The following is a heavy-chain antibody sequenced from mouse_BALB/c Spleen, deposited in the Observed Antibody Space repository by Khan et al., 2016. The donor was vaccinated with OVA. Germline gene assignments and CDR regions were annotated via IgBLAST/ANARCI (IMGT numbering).Heavy chain of an antibody. Sequence: VQLQQPGPELVKPGASVKISCKASGYSFTGYFMNWVMQSHGKSLEWIGRINPYNGDTFYNQKFKGKATLTVDKSSSTAHMELRSLAAEDSAVYYCARSPYYGNYFDYWGQGTTLTVSS. CDR2: INPYNGDT. V-gene: IGHV1-20*02. D-gene: IGHD2-10*01. CDR3: ARSPYYGNYFDY. J-gene: IGHJ2*01. CDR1: GYSFTGYF.